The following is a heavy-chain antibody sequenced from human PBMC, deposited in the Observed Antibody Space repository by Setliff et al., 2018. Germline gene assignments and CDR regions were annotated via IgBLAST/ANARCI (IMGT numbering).Heavy chain of an antibody. V-gene: IGHV4-59*08. D-gene: IGHD1-7*01. CDR1: DGSISSHY. Sequence: SETLSLTCTVSDGSISSHYWSWIRQPPGKGLEWIGYIYYRGSTNYNPSLKSRVTISVDTSKNQFSLKLTSVTAADTAVYYCARGGYNWNYNNWFDPWGQGTLVTVSS. CDR3: ARGGYNWNYNNWFDP. CDR2: IYYRGST. J-gene: IGHJ5*02.